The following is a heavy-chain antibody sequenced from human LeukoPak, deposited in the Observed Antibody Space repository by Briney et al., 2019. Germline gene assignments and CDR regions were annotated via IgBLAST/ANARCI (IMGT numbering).Heavy chain of an antibody. Sequence: SETLSLTCAVYGGSFSGYYWSWIRQPPGKGLEWIGEINHSGSTNYNLSLKSRVTISVDTSKNQFSLKLSSVTAADTAVYYCARSQYYDFWSGYPNWFDPWGQGTLVTVSS. CDR3: ARSQYYDFWSGYPNWFDP. CDR1: GGSFSGYY. J-gene: IGHJ5*02. CDR2: INHSGST. D-gene: IGHD3-3*01. V-gene: IGHV4-34*01.